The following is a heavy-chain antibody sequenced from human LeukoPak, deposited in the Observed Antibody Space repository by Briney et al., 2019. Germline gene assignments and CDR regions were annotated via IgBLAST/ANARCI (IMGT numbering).Heavy chain of an antibody. CDR2: IYYSGST. J-gene: IGHJ4*02. CDR3: ARENVDTTTFDH. V-gene: IGHV4-59*11. D-gene: IGHD5-18*01. CDR1: GGSISSHY. Sequence: PSETLSLTCTVSGGSISSHYWSWIRQPPGKGLEWIGYIYYSGSTNYNPSLTSRVTISVDTSKNQFSLKLSSVTAADTAVYYCARENVDTTTFDHWGQGTLVTVSS.